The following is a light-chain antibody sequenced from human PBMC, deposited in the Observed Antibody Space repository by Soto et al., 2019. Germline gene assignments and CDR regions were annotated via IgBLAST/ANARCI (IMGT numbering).Light chain of an antibody. Sequence: RMTQCPSSFSASTGDRVTITCRASQGISSYLAWYQQKPGKAPKLLIYAASTLQSGVPSRFSGSGSGTDFTLTISCLQSEDFATYYCQQYYSYPLTFGQGTKV. CDR2: AAS. J-gene: IGKJ1*01. CDR1: QGISSY. CDR3: QQYYSYPLT. V-gene: IGKV1-8*01.